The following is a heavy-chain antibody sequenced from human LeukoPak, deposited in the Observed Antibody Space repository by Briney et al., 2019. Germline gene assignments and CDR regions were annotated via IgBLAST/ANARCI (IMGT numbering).Heavy chain of an antibody. CDR1: GFTFNNYA. CDR3: TTDGVGVEGATYDN. D-gene: IGHD1-26*01. Sequence: GGSLRLSCAASGFTFNNYAMNWVRQAPGKGLEWVSSISGSSGRTYYADSVKGRFTISRDNSKNTLYLQMNSLKTEDTAVYYCTTDGVGVEGATYDNWGQGTLVSVSS. V-gene: IGHV3-23*01. CDR2: ISGSSGRT. J-gene: IGHJ4*02.